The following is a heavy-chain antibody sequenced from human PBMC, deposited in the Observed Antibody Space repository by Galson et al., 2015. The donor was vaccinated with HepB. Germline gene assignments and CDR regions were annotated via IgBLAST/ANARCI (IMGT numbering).Heavy chain of an antibody. CDR2: INTNTGNP. J-gene: IGHJ4*02. Sequence: SVKASCKASGYTFTSYAMNWVRQAPGQGLEWMGWINTNTGNPTYAQGFTGRFVFSLDTSVSTAYLQISSLKAEDTAVYYCARGPSMHYYGSGSYYNSYFDYWGQGTLVTVSS. CDR1: GYTFTSYA. V-gene: IGHV7-4-1*02. CDR3: ARGPSMHYYGSGSYYNSYFDY. D-gene: IGHD3-10*01.